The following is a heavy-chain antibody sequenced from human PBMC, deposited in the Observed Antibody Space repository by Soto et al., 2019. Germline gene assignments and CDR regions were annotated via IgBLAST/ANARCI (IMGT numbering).Heavy chain of an antibody. CDR3: ATGYVGGSYRYPVQDGMGV. Sequence: GSLRLSCAASGFTFTSHAMNWVRQAPGKGLEWVAGITPGGDNTYYADSVKGRFTISRDNSKNTVYLQMNYLRAEDTALYYCATGYVGGSYRYPVQDGMGVWGQGTTVTVSS. J-gene: IGHJ6*02. V-gene: IGHV3-23*01. CDR1: GFTFTSHA. D-gene: IGHD3-16*02. CDR2: ITPGGDNT.